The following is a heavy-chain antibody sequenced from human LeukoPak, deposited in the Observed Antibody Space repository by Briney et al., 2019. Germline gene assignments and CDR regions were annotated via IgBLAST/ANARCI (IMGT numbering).Heavy chain of an antibody. D-gene: IGHD6-19*01. V-gene: IGHV3-9*01. Sequence: PGGSLRLSCAASGFTFDDYAMHWVRQAPGNGLEWVSGISWNSGSIGYADSVKGRFTISRDNAKNSLYLQMNSLRAEDTALYYCAKDINDSSGFFDYWGQGTLVTVSS. CDR2: ISWNSGSI. CDR1: GFTFDDYA. J-gene: IGHJ4*02. CDR3: AKDINDSSGFFDY.